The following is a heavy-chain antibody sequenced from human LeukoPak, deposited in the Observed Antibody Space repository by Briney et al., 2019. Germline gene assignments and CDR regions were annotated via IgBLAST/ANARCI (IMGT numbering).Heavy chain of an antibody. CDR3: ARGGGLDV. CDR1: GFSVSSNY. D-gene: IGHD3-16*01. J-gene: IGHJ6*02. V-gene: IGHV3-7*03. CDR2: INHNGNVN. Sequence: GGSLRLSCAASGFSVSSNYMSWARQAPGKGLEWVASINHNGNVNYYVDSVRGRFTISRDNAKNSLYLQVSNLRAEDTAVYFCARGGGLDVWGQGATVTVSS.